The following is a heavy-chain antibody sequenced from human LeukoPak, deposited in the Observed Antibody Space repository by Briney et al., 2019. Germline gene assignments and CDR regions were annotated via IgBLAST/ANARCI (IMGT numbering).Heavy chain of an antibody. D-gene: IGHD6-19*01. J-gene: IGHJ4*02. CDR1: GFTFSSYE. CDR2: ISSSGNAR. V-gene: IGHV3-48*03. Sequence: RSGGSLRLSCAASGFTFSSYEMNWVRQAPGKGLEWVSYISSSGNARYYADSVKGRFTISRDNAKNSLYLQMNSLRAEDTAIYYCAKSSFSSGWYEPYYFDYWGQGTLVTVSS. CDR3: AKSSFSSGWYEPYYFDY.